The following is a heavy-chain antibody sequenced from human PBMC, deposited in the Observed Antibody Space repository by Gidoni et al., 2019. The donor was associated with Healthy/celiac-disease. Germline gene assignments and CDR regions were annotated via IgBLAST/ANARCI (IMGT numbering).Heavy chain of an antibody. Sequence: EVPLVESGGGLVQPGRSLSLSCTASGFTFGAFALSWVRQAPGKGLEWVGFSRSKAYGGTTEYSASVKGRFTISRDDSKSIAYLQMNSLKTEDTAVYYCTRCPDYDYYDSSGYYYYFDYWGQGTLVTVSS. D-gene: IGHD3-22*01. CDR1: GFTFGAFA. J-gene: IGHJ4*02. V-gene: IGHV3-49*04. CDR2: SRSKAYGGTT. CDR3: TRCPDYDYYDSSGYYYYFDY.